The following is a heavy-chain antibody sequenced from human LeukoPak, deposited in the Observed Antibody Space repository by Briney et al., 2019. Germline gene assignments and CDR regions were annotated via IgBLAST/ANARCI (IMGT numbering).Heavy chain of an antibody. CDR3: ARVNDYDSGSLYRPIDY. V-gene: IGHV3-7*01. J-gene: IGHJ4*02. Sequence: GGSLRLSCGASGFTFSSHGMNWVRQAPGKGLEWVANIKLDGSEQYYMESVKGRFTISRDNVKNSLYLQMNSLRAEDTAVYSCARVNDYDSGSLYRPIDYWGQGTLVTVSS. D-gene: IGHD3-10*01. CDR1: GFTFSSHG. CDR2: IKLDGSEQ.